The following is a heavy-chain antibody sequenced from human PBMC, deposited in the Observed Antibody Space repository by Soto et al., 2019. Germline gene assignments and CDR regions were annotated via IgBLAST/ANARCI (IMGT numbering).Heavy chain of an antibody. J-gene: IGHJ6*02. CDR3: ARGIIVTFGVVTKGMDV. CDR2: MDPNSGVA. D-gene: IGHD3-3*01. V-gene: IGHV1-8*02. Sequence: ASVKVSCKAFGYTFTTNDINWVRQAPGQGLEWLGWMDPNSGVAGYAQKFQGRVIMTRDTSTSTAHMELSGLTSEDTAVYYCARGIIVTFGVVTKGMDVWGQGTTVTVS. CDR1: GYTFTTND.